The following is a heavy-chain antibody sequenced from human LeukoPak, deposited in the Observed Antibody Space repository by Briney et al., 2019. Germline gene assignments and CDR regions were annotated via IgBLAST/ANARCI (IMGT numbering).Heavy chain of an antibody. CDR2: INHSGST. V-gene: IGHV4-34*01. J-gene: IGHJ4*02. CDR1: GGSFSGYY. CDR3: ARDLERGPIAAAAKGLGY. Sequence: SETLSLTCAVYGGSFSGYYWSWIRQPPGKGLEWIGEINHSGSTYYNPSLKSRVTISVDRSKNQFSLKLSSVTAADTAVYYCARDLERGPIAAAAKGLGYWGQGTLVTVSS. D-gene: IGHD6-13*01.